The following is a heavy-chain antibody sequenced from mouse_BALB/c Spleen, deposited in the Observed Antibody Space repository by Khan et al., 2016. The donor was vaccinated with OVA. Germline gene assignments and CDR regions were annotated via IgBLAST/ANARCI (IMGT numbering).Heavy chain of an antibody. V-gene: IGHV9-1*02. Sequence: QIQLVQSGPELKKPGETVKISCKASGYTFTNYGMTWVKQGPGKALKWLGWIDTYTGEPTYADDFRGRFAFSLDSSARIAYLQINNLMNEDMATYFCAREGVDDYFDYGGQGTTLTVSS. CDR1: GYTFTNYG. J-gene: IGHJ2*01. D-gene: IGHD1-1*01. CDR3: AREGVDDYFDY. CDR2: IDTYTGEP.